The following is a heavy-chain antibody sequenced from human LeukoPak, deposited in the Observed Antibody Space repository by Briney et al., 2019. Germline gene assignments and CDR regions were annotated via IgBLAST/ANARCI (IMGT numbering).Heavy chain of an antibody. J-gene: IGHJ3*02. D-gene: IGHD3-10*01. CDR3: AVSYYYGSGSYYWTDALDI. V-gene: IGHV4-4*07. CDR2: IYTSGST. Sequence: SETLSLTCTVSGGSISSYYWSWIRQPAGQGLEWIGRIYTSGSTNYNPSLKSRVTMSVDTSKNQFSLKLSSVTAADTAVYYCAVSYYYGSGSYYWTDALDIWGQGTMVTVSS. CDR1: GGSISSYY.